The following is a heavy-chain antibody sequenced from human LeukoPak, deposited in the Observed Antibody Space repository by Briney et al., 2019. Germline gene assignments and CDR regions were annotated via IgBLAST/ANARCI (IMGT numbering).Heavy chain of an antibody. CDR2: ISSSSSYI. V-gene: IGHV3-21*01. Sequence: GGSLRLSCAASGFTFSSYSMNWVRQAPGKGLEWVSSISSSSSYIHYADSVKGRFTISRDNAKNSLYLQMNSLRAEDTAVYYCARGIQLWLYDWDYWGQGTLVTVSS. D-gene: IGHD5-18*01. CDR3: ARGIQLWLYDWDY. J-gene: IGHJ4*02. CDR1: GFTFSSYS.